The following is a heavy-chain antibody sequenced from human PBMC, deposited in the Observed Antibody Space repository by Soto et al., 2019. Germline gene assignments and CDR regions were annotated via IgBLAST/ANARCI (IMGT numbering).Heavy chain of an antibody. CDR2: INHSGST. V-gene: IGHV4-34*01. CDR3: ARGVEFQRTTGYYYYYMDV. Sequence: SETMCLTCTVDGGTFSGYCWSWIRQTTGKGLEWIGEINHSGSTNYNPPLKSRVTVSVDTSKNQFSLKLSSVTAADTAVYYCARGVEFQRTTGYYYYYMDVWGKGTTVTVSS. J-gene: IGHJ6*03. D-gene: IGHD4-17*01. CDR1: GGTFSGYC.